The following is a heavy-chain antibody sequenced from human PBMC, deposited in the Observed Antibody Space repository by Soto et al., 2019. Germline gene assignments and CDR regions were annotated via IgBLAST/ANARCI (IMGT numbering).Heavy chain of an antibody. V-gene: IGHV2-5*02. CDR1: GFSFSADGVG. D-gene: IGHD3-16*01. Sequence: QITLKESGPTLVKPTQTLTLTCIFSGFSFSADGVGVGWIRQPPGKALEWLALIYWDDDARYRPSLKSRHTITTDSSKHQVVLTMTNMDPLDPATYYCAHAFGGTSWPNDAFDVWGQGTVVTVSS. J-gene: IGHJ3*01. CDR3: AHAFGGTSWPNDAFDV. CDR2: IYWDDDA.